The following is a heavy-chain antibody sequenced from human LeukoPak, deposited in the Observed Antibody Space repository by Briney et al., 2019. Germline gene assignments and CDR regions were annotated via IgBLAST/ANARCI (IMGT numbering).Heavy chain of an antibody. CDR1: GVSISGYH. Sequence: SETLSLTCNVSGVSISGYHWSWIRQPPGKGLEWLGYIYYSGSSNYNPSPKSRVTMSADTSKNQFSLKLSSVTAADTAVYYCARKPIVNSAWYYFDYWGQGTLVTVSS. V-gene: IGHV4-59*01. CDR3: ARKPIVNSAWYYFDY. J-gene: IGHJ4*02. CDR2: IYYSGSS. D-gene: IGHD3-22*01.